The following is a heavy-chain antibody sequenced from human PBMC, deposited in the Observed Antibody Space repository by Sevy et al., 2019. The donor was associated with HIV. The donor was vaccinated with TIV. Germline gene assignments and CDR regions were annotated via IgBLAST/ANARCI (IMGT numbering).Heavy chain of an antibody. D-gene: IGHD4-17*01. CDR2: IYYSGST. CDR1: GGSVSSGSYY. V-gene: IGHV4-61*01. Sequence: SETLLTCTVSGGSVSSGSYYWSWIRQPPGKGLEWIGYIYYSGSTNYNPSLKSRVTISVDTSKNQFSLKLSSVTAADTAVYYCARVSYGDLQQNKYYYYYYGMDVWGQGTTVTVSS. CDR3: ARVSYGDLQQNKYYYYYYGMDV. J-gene: IGHJ6*02.